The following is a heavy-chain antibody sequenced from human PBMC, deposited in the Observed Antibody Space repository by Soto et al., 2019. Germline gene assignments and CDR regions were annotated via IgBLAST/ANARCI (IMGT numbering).Heavy chain of an antibody. V-gene: IGHV1-18*01. D-gene: IGHD3-10*01. CDR2: ISAYNGNT. J-gene: IGHJ6*02. Sequence: QVQLVQSGAEVKKPGASVKVSCKASGYTFTSYGISWVRQAPGQGLEWMGWISAYNGNTNYAQKLQGRVTMTTDTSTSTAYMELRSLRSDDTAVYYCASGEYYGSGIQWRYYYGMDVWGQGTTVTVSS. CDR1: GYTFTSYG. CDR3: ASGEYYGSGIQWRYYYGMDV.